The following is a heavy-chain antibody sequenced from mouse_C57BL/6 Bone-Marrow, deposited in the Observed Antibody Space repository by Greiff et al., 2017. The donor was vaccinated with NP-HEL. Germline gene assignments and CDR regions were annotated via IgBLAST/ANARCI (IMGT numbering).Heavy chain of an antibody. CDR2: ISNGGGST. Sequence: EVMLVESGGGLVQPGGSLKLSCAASGFTFSDYYMYWVRQTPEKRLEWVAYISNGGGSTYYPDTVKGRFTISRDNAKNTLYLQLSRLKSEDTAMYYCARRLDGDGYFDVWGTGTTVTVSS. V-gene: IGHV5-12*01. J-gene: IGHJ1*03. D-gene: IGHD2-13*01. CDR3: ARRLDGDGYFDV. CDR1: GFTFSDYY.